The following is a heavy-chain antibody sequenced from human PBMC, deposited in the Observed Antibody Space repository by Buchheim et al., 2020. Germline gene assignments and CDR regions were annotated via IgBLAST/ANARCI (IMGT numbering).Heavy chain of an antibody. CDR3: AGVRKWELLLDAFDI. CDR2: ISSSGSTI. CDR1: GFTFSSYE. Sequence: EVQLVESGGGLVQPGGSLRLSCAASGFTFSSYEMNWVRQAPGKGLERVSYISSSGSTIYYADSVKGRFTISRDNAKNSLYLQMNSLRAEDTAVYYCAGVRKWELLLDAFDIWGQGT. V-gene: IGHV3-48*03. J-gene: IGHJ3*02. D-gene: IGHD1-26*01.